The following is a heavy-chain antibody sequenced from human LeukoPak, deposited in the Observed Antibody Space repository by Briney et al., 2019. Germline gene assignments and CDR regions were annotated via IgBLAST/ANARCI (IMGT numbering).Heavy chain of an antibody. CDR2: INPGGSQT. Sequence: PGGSLRLSCAASGFTFSNLWMSWVRLAPGKGLEWVANINPGGSQTYYLESVRGRFTISRDNAKNSLYLQMNILRAEDTAVFYFASDFRALYHRAEYFPPWGQGTVVTVSP. CDR1: GFTFSNLW. D-gene: IGHD2-2*01. V-gene: IGHV3-7*01. J-gene: IGHJ1*01. CDR3: ASDFRALYHRAEYFPP.